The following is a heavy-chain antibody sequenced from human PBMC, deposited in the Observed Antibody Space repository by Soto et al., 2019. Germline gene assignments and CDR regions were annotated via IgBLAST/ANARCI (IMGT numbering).Heavy chain of an antibody. CDR2: INADGSDT. CDR3: ARDSTTGLDY. D-gene: IGHD4-17*01. Sequence: EVQLVESGGDSVQPGGSLRLSCAASGVTFSSDWMHWVRQPPGKGLVWVSRINADGSDTDYADSVKGRFIISRDNAKSTLYLHMNTVRAEDTAIYFCARDSTTGLDYWGQGTLVTVSS. V-gene: IGHV3-74*01. CDR1: GVTFSSDW. J-gene: IGHJ4*02.